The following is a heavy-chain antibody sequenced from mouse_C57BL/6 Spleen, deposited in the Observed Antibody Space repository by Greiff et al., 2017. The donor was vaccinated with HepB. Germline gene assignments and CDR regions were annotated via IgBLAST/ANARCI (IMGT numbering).Heavy chain of an antibody. CDR1: GYTFTDYY. Sequence: EVQLQQSGPELVKPGASVKISCKASGYTFTDYYMNWVKQSHGKSLEWIGDINPNNGGTSYNQKFKGKATLTVDKSSSTAYMDLRSLTSEDSAVYYCAGYRYAMDYWGQGTSVTVSS. CDR3: AGYRYAMDY. CDR2: INPNNGGT. J-gene: IGHJ4*01. D-gene: IGHD3-1*01. V-gene: IGHV1-26*01.